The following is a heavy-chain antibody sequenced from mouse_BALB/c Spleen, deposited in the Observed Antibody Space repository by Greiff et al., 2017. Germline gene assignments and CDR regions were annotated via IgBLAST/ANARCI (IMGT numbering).Heavy chain of an antibody. D-gene: IGHD2-10*02. V-gene: IGHV5-9-4*01. J-gene: IGHJ1*01. CDR3: ARSYGNHRDWYFDV. CDR2: ISSGGSYT. CDR1: GFTFSSYA. Sequence: EVNVVESGGGLVKPGGSLKLSCAASGFTFSSYAMSWVRQSPEKRLEWVAEISSGGSYTYYPDTVTGRFTISRDNAKNTLYLEMSSLRSEDTAMYYCARSYGNHRDWYFDVWGAGTTVTVSS.